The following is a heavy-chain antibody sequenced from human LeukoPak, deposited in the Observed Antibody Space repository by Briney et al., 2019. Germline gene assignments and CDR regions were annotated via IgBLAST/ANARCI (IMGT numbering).Heavy chain of an antibody. CDR3: ARVMDILTGSDY. V-gene: IGHV1-18*01. D-gene: IGHD3-9*01. Sequence: LQGRVTMTTDTSTSTAYMELRSLRSDDTAVYYCARVMDILTGSDYWGQGTLVTVSS. J-gene: IGHJ4*02.